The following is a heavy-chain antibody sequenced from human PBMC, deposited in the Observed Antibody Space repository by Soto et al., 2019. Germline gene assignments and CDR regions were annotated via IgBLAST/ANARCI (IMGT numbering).Heavy chain of an antibody. D-gene: IGHD2-2*01. J-gene: IGHJ4*02. CDR1: GGSLGISAYS. V-gene: IGHV4-39*01. Sequence: PSETLSLSCTVSGGSLGISAYSWAWISQSPGRGLEWIGSIYYSGSTYYNPSLKSRVTISVDTSKNQFSLKLSSVTAADTSVYYCARHFDQLLWPVNYWGQGTLVTVSS. CDR2: IYYSGST. CDR3: ARHFDQLLWPVNY.